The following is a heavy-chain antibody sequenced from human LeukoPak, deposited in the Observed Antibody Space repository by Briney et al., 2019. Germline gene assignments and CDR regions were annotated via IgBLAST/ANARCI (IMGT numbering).Heavy chain of an antibody. CDR1: GFTFSGYS. CDR3: ARVRSTSSFDY. V-gene: IGHV3-48*01. J-gene: IGHJ4*02. Sequence: GGSLRLSCAASGFTFSGYSMNWVRQAPGKGLEWLSYISSGSSAIYYSDSVKGRFTISRNNAKNSLYLQMNSLRAEDTAVYYCARVRSTSSFDYWGQGTLATVSS. D-gene: IGHD2-2*01. CDR2: ISSGSSAI.